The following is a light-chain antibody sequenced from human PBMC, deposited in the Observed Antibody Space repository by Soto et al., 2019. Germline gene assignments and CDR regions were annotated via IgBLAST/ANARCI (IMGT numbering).Light chain of an antibody. Sequence: DIQMTQSPSSVFASVGDRVTITCRASRDINKWLAWHQQKPGKAPNLLIFSASSLQSGVPSRLSGSGSGTDFTLTITNLQPEDVAIYYCQQAHSFPLTFGPGTKVDLK. CDR3: QQAHSFPLT. CDR1: RDINKW. J-gene: IGKJ3*01. V-gene: IGKV1-12*01. CDR2: SAS.